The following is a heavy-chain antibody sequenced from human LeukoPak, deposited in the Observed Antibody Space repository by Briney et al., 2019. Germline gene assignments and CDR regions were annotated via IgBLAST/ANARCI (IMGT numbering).Heavy chain of an antibody. J-gene: IGHJ4*02. V-gene: IGHV3-23*01. CDR2: ITYNGANS. Sequence: GGSLRLSCEASGFTFSNFAMNWVRQAPGKGLEWVSSITYNGANSYYADSVKGRFTISRDSSKNTLYLQMNSLRAEDTAVYYCAKESVGYVPVDWGQGTLVIVSS. CDR3: AKESVGYVPVD. D-gene: IGHD3-10*02. CDR1: GFTFSNFA.